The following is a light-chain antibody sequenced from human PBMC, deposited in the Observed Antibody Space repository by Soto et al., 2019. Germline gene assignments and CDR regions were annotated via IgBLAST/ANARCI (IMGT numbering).Light chain of an antibody. CDR3: QQYYSTPLT. V-gene: IGKV4-1*01. CDR2: WAS. CDR1: QSVLHSSNNKNY. J-gene: IGKJ4*01. Sequence: DIVMTQSPDSLAVSLGERATINCRSSQSVLHSSNNKNYLAWYQQKPGQPPNLLIYWASTRESGVPDRFSGSGSGTDFTLTISNLQAEDVAVYYCQQYYSTPLTFGGGTKVDIK.